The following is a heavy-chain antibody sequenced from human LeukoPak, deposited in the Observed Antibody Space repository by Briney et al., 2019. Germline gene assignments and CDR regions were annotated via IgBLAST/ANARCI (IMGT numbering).Heavy chain of an antibody. D-gene: IGHD2-2*02. Sequence: PGGSLRLSCAASGFTFRSYTMRWVRQVPGKGLEWVSAISDSGDRTDYADSVKGRFTISRDNAKNILYLQMSSLRAEDTAVYYCARPDCSSTSCYTLEFWGQGTLVTVSS. CDR1: GFTFRSYT. V-gene: IGHV3-23*01. J-gene: IGHJ4*02. CDR3: ARPDCSSTSCYTLEF. CDR2: ISDSGDRT.